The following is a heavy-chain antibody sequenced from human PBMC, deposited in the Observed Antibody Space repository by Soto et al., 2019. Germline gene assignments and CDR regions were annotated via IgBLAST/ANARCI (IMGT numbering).Heavy chain of an antibody. V-gene: IGHV1-69*01. D-gene: IGHD3-10*01. CDR2: IIPIFGTA. CDR3: ARAEDPRGYFDY. J-gene: IGHJ4*02. Sequence: QVQLVQSGAEVKKPGSSVKVSCKASGGTFSSYAISWVRQAPGQGLEWMGGIIPIFGTANYAQKFQGRVTITADESTSTAYTELSSLRSEDPAVYYCARAEDPRGYFDYWGQGTLVTVSS. CDR1: GGTFSSYA.